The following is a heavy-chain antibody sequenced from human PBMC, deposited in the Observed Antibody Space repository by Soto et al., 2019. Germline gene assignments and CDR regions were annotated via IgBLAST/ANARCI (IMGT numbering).Heavy chain of an antibody. J-gene: IGHJ4*02. D-gene: IGHD1-1*01. V-gene: IGHV3-64*01. CDR1: GFTFSSYA. Sequence: GGSLRLSCAASGFTFSSYAMHWVRQAPGKGLEYVSAISSNGCSTYYANSVKGRFTISRYNSKNTLYLQMGSLRAEDMAVYYCARARYNWNYYFDYWGQGTLVTVSS. CDR2: ISSNGCST. CDR3: ARARYNWNYYFDY.